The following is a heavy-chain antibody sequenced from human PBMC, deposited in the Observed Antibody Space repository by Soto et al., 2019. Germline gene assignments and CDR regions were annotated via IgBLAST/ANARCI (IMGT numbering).Heavy chain of an antibody. V-gene: IGHV4-59*08. CDR2: IYYSGST. D-gene: IGHD6-13*01. J-gene: IGHJ6*02. Sequence: SETLSLTCTVSGGSISNYYWTWIRQPPGKGLEWIGYIYYSGSTNYNPSLKSRVTISVDTSKNQFSLKLSSVTAADTAVYYCASTAAAGRRGYGMDVWGQGTTVTVSS. CDR1: GGSISNYY. CDR3: ASTAAAGRRGYGMDV.